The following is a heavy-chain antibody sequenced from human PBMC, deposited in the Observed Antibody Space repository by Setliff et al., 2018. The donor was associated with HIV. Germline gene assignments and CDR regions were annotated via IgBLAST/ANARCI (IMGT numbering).Heavy chain of an antibody. J-gene: IGHJ4*02. D-gene: IGHD1-7*01. CDR3: ARDRGWELSHPPFFDY. CDR2: ITPMFGTS. CDR1: GGTSKTFA. V-gene: IGHV1-69*06. Sequence: SVKVSCKSSGGTSKTFALNWVRQAPGQGLEWMGRITPMFGTSNYAQKFQSRITIVADKLTSTAYMELSSLRSDDTAIYYCARDRGWELSHPPFFDYWGQGTLGTVS.